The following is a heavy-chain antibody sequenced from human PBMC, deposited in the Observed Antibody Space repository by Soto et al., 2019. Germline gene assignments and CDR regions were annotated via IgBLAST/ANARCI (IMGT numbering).Heavy chain of an antibody. CDR1: GDTFTSYG. Sequence: QVQLVQSGAEVKKPGASVKVSCKASGDTFTSYGISWVRQAPGQGLEWMGWISTYNGNTNYAQKFQGRVTLTTDTSTRTDYMELRSLRSDDTAVYYCARDRDWFDIWCQGTLVTVSS. CDR3: ARDRDWFDI. CDR2: ISTYNGNT. J-gene: IGHJ5*02. V-gene: IGHV1-18*01.